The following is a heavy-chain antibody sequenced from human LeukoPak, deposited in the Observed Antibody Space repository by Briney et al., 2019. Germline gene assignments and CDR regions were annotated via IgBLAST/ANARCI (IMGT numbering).Heavy chain of an antibody. CDR2: IIPIFGTA. J-gene: IGHJ6*04. V-gene: IGHV1-69*13. D-gene: IGHD6-13*01. CDR3: AAGGPEGPIAAARYYYYYGMDV. Sequence: GASVKVSCKASGGTFSSYAISWVRQAPGQGLEWMGGIIPIFGTANYAQKFQGRVTITADESTSTAYMELSSLRSEDTAVYYCAAGGPEGPIAAARYYYYYGMDVWGKGTTVTVSS. CDR1: GGTFSSYA.